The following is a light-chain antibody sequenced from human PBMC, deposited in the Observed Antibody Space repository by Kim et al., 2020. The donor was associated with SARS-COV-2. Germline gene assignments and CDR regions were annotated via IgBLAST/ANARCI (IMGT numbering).Light chain of an antibody. Sequence: DIVFTHSPGTLSLSPGERATLSCRASQSVISNYLAWYQQKPGQAPRLVIYGASSRATGIPDRFSGSGSGTDFTLTISRLEPEDFAVYYFTQSGRSSRTFGGG. J-gene: IGKJ4*01. V-gene: IGKV3-20*01. CDR2: GAS. CDR3: TQSGRSSRT. CDR1: QSVISNY.